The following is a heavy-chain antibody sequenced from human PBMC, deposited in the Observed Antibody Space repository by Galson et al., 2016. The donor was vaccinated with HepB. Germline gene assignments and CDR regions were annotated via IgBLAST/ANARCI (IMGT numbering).Heavy chain of an antibody. D-gene: IGHD5-18*01. CDR1: GFTFSSYE. J-gene: IGHJ4*02. V-gene: IGHV3-48*03. CDR3: VRDSGGYRDGPQDYLDY. Sequence: SLRLSCAASGFTFSSYEMHWVRQAPGKGLEWVSYISSSGGMIFYADSVRGRFTISRDHAENSLSLQMDSLRPEDTGVYFCVRDSGGYRDGPQDYLDYWGQGALVTVSS. CDR2: ISSSGGMI.